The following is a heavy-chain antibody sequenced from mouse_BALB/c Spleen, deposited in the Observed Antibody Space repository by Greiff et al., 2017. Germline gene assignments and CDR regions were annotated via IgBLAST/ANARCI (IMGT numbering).Heavy chain of an antibody. D-gene: IGHD2-4*01. CDR1: GYSITSDYA. Sequence: EVKLVESGPGLVKPSQSLSLTCTVTGYSITSDYAWNWIPQFPGNKLEWMGYISYSGSTSYNPSLKSRISITRDTSKNQFFLQLNSVTTEDTATYDCARSNYDYDGNGFAYWGQGTLVTVSA. V-gene: IGHV3-2*02. J-gene: IGHJ3*01. CDR2: ISYSGST. CDR3: ARSNYDYDGNGFAY.